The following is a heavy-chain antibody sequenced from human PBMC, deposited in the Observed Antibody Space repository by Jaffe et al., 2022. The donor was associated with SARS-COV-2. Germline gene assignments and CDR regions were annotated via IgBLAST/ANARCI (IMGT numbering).Heavy chain of an antibody. CDR2: IITGNGDT. CDR1: GYIFTAYA. V-gene: IGHV1-3*04. D-gene: IGHD5-12*01. CDR3: ARDRVGDSGFEFDY. Sequence: QVQLVQSGAEVRKPGASVKVSCKASGYIFTAYAVQWVRQAPGQRLEWMGWIITGNGDTKYSQKFQGRVTFTRDTSASTAYMELSSLRSEDTAVYYCARDRVGDSGFEFDYWGQGSPVTVSS. J-gene: IGHJ4*02.